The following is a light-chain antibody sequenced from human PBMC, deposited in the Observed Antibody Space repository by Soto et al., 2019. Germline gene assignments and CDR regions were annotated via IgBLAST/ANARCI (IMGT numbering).Light chain of an antibody. CDR1: QSVSSSY. V-gene: IGKV3-20*01. CDR2: GAS. Sequence: ETVLTQSPCTLSLPPGDRATLSCRASQSVSSSYLAWYQQKPGQAPRLLIYGASSRATGIPDRFSGSGSGTDFTLTISRLEPEDFAVYYCQQYGSSTPFGQGTRLEI. CDR3: QQYGSSTP. J-gene: IGKJ5*01.